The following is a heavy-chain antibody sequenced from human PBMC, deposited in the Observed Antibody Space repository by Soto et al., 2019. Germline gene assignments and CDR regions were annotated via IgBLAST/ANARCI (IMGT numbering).Heavy chain of an antibody. CDR3: ARNGGYYYGMDV. CDR1: GYSISSSNW. J-gene: IGHJ6*02. CDR2: IYYSGST. V-gene: IGHV4-28*01. Sequence: SETLSLTCAVSGYSISSSNWWGWIRQPPGKGLEWIGYIYYSGSTYYNPSLKSRVTMSVDTSKKQFSLKLSSVTAVDTAVYYCARNGGYYYGMDVWGPGTTLTV.